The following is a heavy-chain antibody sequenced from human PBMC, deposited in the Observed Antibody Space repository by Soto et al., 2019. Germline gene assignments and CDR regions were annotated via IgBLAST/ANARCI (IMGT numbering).Heavy chain of an antibody. J-gene: IGHJ5*01. V-gene: IGHV3-30-3*01. CDR2: VSHDGTTK. CDR3: TREAWQQRLQGGFDS. Sequence: QVQLVESGGGVVQPGRSLRLSCAASGFTFNNYARHWVRQAPGKGLEWVAVVSHDGTTKYYADSGKGRFTISRDNSKNTVYLQMNSLRVEDTAVYYCTREAWQQRLQGGFDSWGQGTLVTVSS. D-gene: IGHD6-19*01. CDR1: GFTFNNYA.